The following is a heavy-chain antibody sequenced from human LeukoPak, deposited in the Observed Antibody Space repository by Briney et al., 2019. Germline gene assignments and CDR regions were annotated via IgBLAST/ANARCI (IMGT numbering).Heavy chain of an antibody. V-gene: IGHV4-59*08. CDR1: GGSISSYY. CDR2: IYYSGTT. D-gene: IGHD1-26*01. J-gene: IGHJ4*02. Sequence: SETLSLSCTVSGGSISSYYWSWIRQPPGKGLEWIGYIYYSGTTYYNPSLKSRVTISVDTSNNQFSLNLNSVTAADTAVYYCARCRGRVGATTDWGQGTLVTVSS. CDR3: ARCRGRVGATTD.